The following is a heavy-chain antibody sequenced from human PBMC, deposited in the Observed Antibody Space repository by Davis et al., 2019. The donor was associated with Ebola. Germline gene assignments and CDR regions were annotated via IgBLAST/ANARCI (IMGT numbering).Heavy chain of an antibody. V-gene: IGHV4-34*01. CDR1: GGSFSGYY. J-gene: IGHJ5*02. Sequence: SETLSLTCVVYGGSFSGYYWSWIRQPPGKGLEWIGEINHSGSTNYNPSLKSRVTISVDTSKNQFSLKLSPVTAADTAVYYCARIVWWYRRFDPWGQGTLVTVSS. CDR3: ARIVWWYRRFDP. D-gene: IGHD2-15*01. CDR2: INHSGST.